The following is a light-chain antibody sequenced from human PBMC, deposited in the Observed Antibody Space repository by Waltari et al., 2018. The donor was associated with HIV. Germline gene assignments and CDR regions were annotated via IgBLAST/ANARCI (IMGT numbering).Light chain of an antibody. CDR3: SAWDVTLNGLV. Sequence: QSLLTQSPSASGTPGQRVNISCFGTSSNIGSRSVNWYQPFPGTPPKLLIFSNTERPSGVPYRFSGFKSGTSASLAISGLHSQDEADYYCSAWDVTLNGLVFGGGTRLSVL. V-gene: IGLV1-44*01. J-gene: IGLJ2*01. CDR2: SNT. CDR1: SSNIGSRS.